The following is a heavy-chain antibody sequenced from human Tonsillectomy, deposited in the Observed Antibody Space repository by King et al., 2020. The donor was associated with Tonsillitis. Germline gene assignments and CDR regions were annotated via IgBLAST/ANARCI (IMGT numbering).Heavy chain of an antibody. V-gene: IGHV3-53*01. Sequence: VQLVESGGGLIQPGGSLRLSCAASGFTISFNYMSWVRQAPGKGLEWVSVIYTGGSTYYADSVTGRFTISRDNSKNTLSLQMKSLRAEDTAVNYCARDGAAAGFLWDWGQGALVTVSS. CDR1: GFTISFNY. CDR3: ARDGAAAGFLWD. CDR2: IYTGGST. D-gene: IGHD6-13*01. J-gene: IGHJ4*02.